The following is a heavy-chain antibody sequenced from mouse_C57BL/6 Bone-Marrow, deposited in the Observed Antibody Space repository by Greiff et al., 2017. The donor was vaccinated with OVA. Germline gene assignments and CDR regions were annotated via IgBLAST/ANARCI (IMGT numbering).Heavy chain of an antibody. Sequence: QVPLKQSGAELVRPGTSVKMSCKASGYTFTNYWIGWAKQRPGHGLEWIGDIYPGGGYNNYNETFKGKATLTADKTSSPAYMQISSLTSEDAAIYYYSRLGFYFDVGGTGTTVTVTS. J-gene: IGHJ1*03. CDR3: SRLGFYFDV. CDR1: GYTFTNYW. CDR2: IYPGGGYN. D-gene: IGHD3-1*01. V-gene: IGHV1-63*01.